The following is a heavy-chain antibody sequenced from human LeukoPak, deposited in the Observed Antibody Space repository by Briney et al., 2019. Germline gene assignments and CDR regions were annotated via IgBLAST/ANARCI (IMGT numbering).Heavy chain of an antibody. CDR1: GFTFSSYG. D-gene: IGHD1-26*01. Sequence: CLSLSCAASGFTFSSYGMDWVRQAPGKGLGWVAVIWYDGSNKYYADSVKARFTISRDNSKNTLYLQMNSLRAEDTAVYYCAKDVVGAYFDYWSEGTLVTVSS. CDR3: AKDVVGAYFDY. V-gene: IGHV3-33*06. CDR2: IWYDGSNK. J-gene: IGHJ4*02.